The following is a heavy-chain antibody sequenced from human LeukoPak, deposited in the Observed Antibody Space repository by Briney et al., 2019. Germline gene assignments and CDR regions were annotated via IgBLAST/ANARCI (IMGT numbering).Heavy chain of an antibody. D-gene: IGHD6-13*01. Sequence: SVKVSCKASGGTFSSYAISWVRQAPGQGLEWMGGIIPIFGTANYAQKFQGRVTITTDESTSTAYMELSSLRSEDTAVYYCARDAGYPAGYFDYWGQGTLVTVSS. CDR3: ARDAGYPAGYFDY. V-gene: IGHV1-69*05. CDR2: IIPIFGTA. J-gene: IGHJ4*02. CDR1: GGTFSSYA.